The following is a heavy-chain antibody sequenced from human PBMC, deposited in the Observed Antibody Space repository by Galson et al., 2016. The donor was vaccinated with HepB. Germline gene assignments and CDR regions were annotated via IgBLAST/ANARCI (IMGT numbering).Heavy chain of an antibody. J-gene: IGHJ4*02. CDR1: GFTFSSYN. Sequence: SLRLSCAASGFTFSSYNMNWVRQAPGKGLEWISFINSRSSIIFYADSVKGRFTTSRDTAKNSLDLQMISLRAEDTAVYYCAREVDSSNPFADWGQGALVTVSS. D-gene: IGHD1-26*01. CDR3: AREVDSSNPFAD. CDR2: INSRSSII. V-gene: IGHV3-48*01.